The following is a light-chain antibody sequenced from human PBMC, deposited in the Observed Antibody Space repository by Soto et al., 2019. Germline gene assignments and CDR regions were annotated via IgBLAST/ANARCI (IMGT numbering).Light chain of an antibody. CDR2: VNSDGSH. J-gene: IGLJ2*01. V-gene: IGLV4-69*01. CDR3: QTWNSGIQI. CDR1: SRHSTFA. Sequence: QPVLTQSPSASASLGASVKLTCTLSSRHSTFAIAWHQQQPEKGPRYLMKVNSDGSHNRGDGIPDRFSGSSSGAERYLTISSLQSEDEADYYCQTWNSGIQIFGGGTKLTVL.